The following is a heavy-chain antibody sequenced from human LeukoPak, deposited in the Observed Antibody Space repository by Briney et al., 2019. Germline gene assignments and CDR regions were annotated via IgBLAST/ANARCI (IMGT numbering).Heavy chain of an antibody. D-gene: IGHD6-13*01. Sequence: GGSLRLSCAASGFTFSSYEMNWVRQAPGKGLEWVSYISSSGSTIYYADSVKGRFTISRDNAKNSLYLQMNSLRAEDTAVYCCARSPSSSWYTDYYGMDVWGQGTTVTVSS. CDR1: GFTFSSYE. CDR2: ISSSGSTI. J-gene: IGHJ6*02. V-gene: IGHV3-48*03. CDR3: ARSPSSSWYTDYYGMDV.